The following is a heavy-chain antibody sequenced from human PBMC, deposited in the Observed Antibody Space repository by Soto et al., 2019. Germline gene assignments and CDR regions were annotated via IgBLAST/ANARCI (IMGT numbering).Heavy chain of an antibody. CDR2: INSDGSST. CDR3: ASHIVVVTATRPVDY. CDR1: GFTFSSYW. J-gene: IGHJ4*02. D-gene: IGHD2-21*02. Sequence: EVQLVESGGGLVQPGGSLRLSCAASGFTFSSYWMHWVRQAPGKGLVWVSRINSDGSSTYYADSVKGRFTISRDNAXXTLYLQMNSLSAEDTAVYYCASHIVVVTATRPVDYWVQGTLVTVSS. V-gene: IGHV3-74*01.